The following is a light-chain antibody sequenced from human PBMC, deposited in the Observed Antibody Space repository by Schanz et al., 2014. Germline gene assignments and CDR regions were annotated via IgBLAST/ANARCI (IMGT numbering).Light chain of an antibody. CDR2: EGS. CDR3: SSHTAITTAVV. V-gene: IGLV2-14*02. J-gene: IGLJ2*01. CDR1: SSDVGSYNL. Sequence: QSALTQPASVSGSPGQSITISCTGTSSDVGSYNLVSWYQQHPGKAPKLIIYEGSNRPSGVSNRFSGSKSGNTASLTISGLQAEDEADYHCSSHTAITTAVVFGGGTKLTVL.